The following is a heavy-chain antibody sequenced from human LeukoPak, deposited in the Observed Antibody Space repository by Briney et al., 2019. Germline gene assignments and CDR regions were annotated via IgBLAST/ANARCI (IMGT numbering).Heavy chain of an antibody. CDR3: AKPLLVLEFDY. CDR1: GFTFSSYA. J-gene: IGHJ4*02. D-gene: IGHD3-3*01. Sequence: RGSLRLSCAASGFTFSSYAMSWVRQAPGKGLEWVSAISGNGGSTYDADSVKGRLTISRDNSKNTLYLQMNSLRADDTAVYYCAKPLLVLEFDYWGQGTLVT. V-gene: IGHV3-23*01. CDR2: ISGNGGST.